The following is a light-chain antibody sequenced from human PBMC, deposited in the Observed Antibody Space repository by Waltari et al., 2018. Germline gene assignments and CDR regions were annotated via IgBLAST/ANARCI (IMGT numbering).Light chain of an antibody. Sequence: DIVMTQSPDSLVVSLGERATINCNPRQNILYTSNNKNYLAWYQQKPGQPPKLLIFWASTRESGVPDRFSGSGSGTDFTLTISGLQAEDVAVYYCQQYFTTPLTFGGGTKVEI. J-gene: IGKJ4*01. CDR3: QQYFTTPLT. V-gene: IGKV4-1*01. CDR1: QNILYTSNNKNY. CDR2: WAS.